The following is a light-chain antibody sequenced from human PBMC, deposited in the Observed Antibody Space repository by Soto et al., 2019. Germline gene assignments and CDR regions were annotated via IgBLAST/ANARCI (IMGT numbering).Light chain of an antibody. CDR1: QSISSW. Sequence: DIQMTQSPSTLSASVGDRVTITCRASQSISSWLAWYQQKPGKAPKLLIYDASSLESGVPSRFRGSGSGTEFTLTISSLQPDDFATYYCQQYNSYQGTFGQGTKVYIK. CDR3: QQYNSYQGT. J-gene: IGKJ1*01. V-gene: IGKV1-5*01. CDR2: DAS.